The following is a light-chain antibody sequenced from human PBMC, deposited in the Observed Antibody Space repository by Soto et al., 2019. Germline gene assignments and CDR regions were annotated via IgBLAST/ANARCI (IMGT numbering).Light chain of an antibody. CDR2: DAS. CDR1: QSISIW. J-gene: IGKJ1*01. CDR3: QQYNSYSKT. V-gene: IGKV1-5*01. Sequence: DIQMTQSPSTLSASVGDRVTITCRATQSISIWLAWYQQRPGKAPELLIYDASSLQIGVPSRFNGSGSGTEFTLTISSLQPDDFATYYCQQYNSYSKTFGQGTKVDIK.